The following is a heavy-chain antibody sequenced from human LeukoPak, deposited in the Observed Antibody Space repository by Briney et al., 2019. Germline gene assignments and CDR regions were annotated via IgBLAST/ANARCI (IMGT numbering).Heavy chain of an antibody. J-gene: IGHJ6*03. D-gene: IGHD6-6*01. V-gene: IGHV1-69*13. CDR1: GGTFSSYP. CDR3: ARVEYSSPDYYYYFMDV. CDR2: IIPVLGTP. Sequence: GASVKVSCKTSGGTFSSYPFSWVRQAPGQGLEWMGGIIPVLGTPIYAQKFEGRVTITADESTSTVYLDLSRLTSEDTAVYYCARVEYSSPDYYYYFMDVWGEGTTVTVSS.